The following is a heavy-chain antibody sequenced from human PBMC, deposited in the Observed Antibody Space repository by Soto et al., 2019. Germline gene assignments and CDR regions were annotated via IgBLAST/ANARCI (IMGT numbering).Heavy chain of an antibody. J-gene: IGHJ6*02. CDR1: GGSISSGGYY. CDR2: IYYSGST. CDR3: ARDRRGLHYDFWSGLDV. Sequence: PSETLSLTCTVSGGSISSGGYYWSWIRQHPGKGLEWIGYIYYSGSTYYNPSLKSRVTISVDTSKNQFSLKLSSVTAADTAVYYCARDRRGLHYDFWSGLDVWGQGTTVNVS. V-gene: IGHV4-31*03. D-gene: IGHD3-3*01.